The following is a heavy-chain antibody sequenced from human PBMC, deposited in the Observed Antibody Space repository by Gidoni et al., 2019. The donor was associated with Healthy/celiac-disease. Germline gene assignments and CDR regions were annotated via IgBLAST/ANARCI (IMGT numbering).Heavy chain of an antibody. D-gene: IGHD2-15*01. V-gene: IGHV1-8*01. Sequence: QVQLVQSGAEVKKPGASVKVSCKASGYTFTSYDINWVRQATGHGLEWMGWMNPNSGNTGYAQKFQGRVTMTRNTSISTAYMELSSLRSEDTAVYYCARKYCSGGSCYYYYYYYGMDVWGQGTTVTVSS. CDR1: GYTFTSYD. J-gene: IGHJ6*02. CDR2: MNPNSGNT. CDR3: ARKYCSGGSCYYYYYYYGMDV.